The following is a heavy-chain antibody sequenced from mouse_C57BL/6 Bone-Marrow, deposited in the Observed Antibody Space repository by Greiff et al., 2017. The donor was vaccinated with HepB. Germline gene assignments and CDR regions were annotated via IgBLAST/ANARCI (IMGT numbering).Heavy chain of an antibody. Sequence: QVQLQQPGAELVKPGASVKLSCKASGYTFTSYWMHWVKQRPGQGLEWIGMIHPNSGSTNYNEKFKSKATLTVDKSSSTAYMQLSSLTSEDSAVYYCARKGGRYYGSGYFDVWGTGTTVTVS. CDR2: IHPNSGST. V-gene: IGHV1-64*01. D-gene: IGHD1-1*01. CDR3: ARKGGRYYGSGYFDV. J-gene: IGHJ1*03. CDR1: GYTFTSYW.